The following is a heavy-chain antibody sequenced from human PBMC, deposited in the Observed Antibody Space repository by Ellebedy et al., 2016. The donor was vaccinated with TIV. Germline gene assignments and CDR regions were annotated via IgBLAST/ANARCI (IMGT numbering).Heavy chain of an antibody. CDR2: INHSGST. CDR1: GGSFSGYY. Sequence: SETLSLXXAVYGGSFSGYYWSWIRQPPGKGLEWIGEINHSGSTNYNPSLKSRVTISVDTSKNQFSLKLSSVTAADTAVYYCARPRRPYIKQQLPDYWGQGTLVTVSS. J-gene: IGHJ4*02. D-gene: IGHD6-13*01. CDR3: ARPRRPYIKQQLPDY. V-gene: IGHV4-34*01.